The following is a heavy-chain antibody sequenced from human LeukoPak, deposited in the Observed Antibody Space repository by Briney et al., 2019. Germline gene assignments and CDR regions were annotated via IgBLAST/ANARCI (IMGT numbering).Heavy chain of an antibody. D-gene: IGHD3-22*01. CDR3: ARVYGHYYDSSGYLN. Sequence: GGSLRLSCAASGFTFSSYAMSWVRQAPGKGLEWVSAISGSGGSTYYADSVKGRFTISRDNAKNSLYLQMNSLRAEDTAVYYCARVYGHYYDSSGYLNWGQGTLVTVSS. J-gene: IGHJ4*02. CDR1: GFTFSSYA. CDR2: ISGSGGST. V-gene: IGHV3-23*01.